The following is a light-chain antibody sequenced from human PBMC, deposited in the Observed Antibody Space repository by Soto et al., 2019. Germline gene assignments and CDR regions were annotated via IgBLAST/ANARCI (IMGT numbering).Light chain of an antibody. CDR1: SSDVGGYNY. J-gene: IGLJ1*01. CDR2: DVS. Sequence: QSVLTQPASVSGSPGQSITISCTGTSSDVGGYNYVSWYQQHPGKAPKLMIYDVSNRPSGVSNRFSGSKSGNTASLTISGLHAEDVADYSCSSYTSSSTPYVFRTGTKVTVL. V-gene: IGLV2-14*01. CDR3: SSYTSSSTPYV.